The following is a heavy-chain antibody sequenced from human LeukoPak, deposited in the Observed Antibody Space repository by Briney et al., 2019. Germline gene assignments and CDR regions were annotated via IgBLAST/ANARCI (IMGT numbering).Heavy chain of an antibody. CDR3: ARDNGMGYYGGSGYFDY. CDR1: GYTFTGYH. CDR2: LNPKRGGT. D-gene: IGHD1-26*01. V-gene: IGHV1-2*02. J-gene: IGHJ4*02. Sequence: ASVKVSCKASGYTFTGYHMHWVRQAPGQGLEWMGWLNPKRGGTNYAQKFQGRVTMTRDTSITTAYMELSRLTSDDTAVYYCARDNGMGYYGGSGYFDYWGQGTLVTVSS.